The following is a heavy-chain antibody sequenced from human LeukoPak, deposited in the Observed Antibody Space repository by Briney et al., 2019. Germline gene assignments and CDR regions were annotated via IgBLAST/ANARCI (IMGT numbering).Heavy chain of an antibody. Sequence: PGGSLRLSCAASGFTFSSYAMSWVRQAPGKGLEWVSAISGSGGSTYYADSVKGRFAISRDTSKNTLYLQMNSLRAEDTAMYYCARDHWSPPSYWGQGTLVTVSS. CDR1: GFTFSSYA. J-gene: IGHJ4*02. D-gene: IGHD2-8*02. V-gene: IGHV3-23*01. CDR2: ISGSGGST. CDR3: ARDHWSPPSY.